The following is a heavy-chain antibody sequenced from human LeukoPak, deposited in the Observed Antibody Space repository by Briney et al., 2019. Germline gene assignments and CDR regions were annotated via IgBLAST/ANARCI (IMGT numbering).Heavy chain of an antibody. CDR2: ISASGGDT. J-gene: IGHJ5*02. CDR3: ARAGANWFDP. CDR1: GFTFIGYA. Sequence: GGSLRLSRAASGFTFIGYAMSWVRQAPGKGLEWVSSISASGGDTYYADSVKGRFTIYRDNSRNTLYLQLHSLRAEDTAIYYCARAGANWFDPWGQGSLVTVSS. V-gene: IGHV3-23*01. D-gene: IGHD6-19*01.